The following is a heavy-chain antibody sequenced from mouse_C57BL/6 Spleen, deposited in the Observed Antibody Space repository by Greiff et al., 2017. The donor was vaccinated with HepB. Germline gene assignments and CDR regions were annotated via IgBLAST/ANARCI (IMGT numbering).Heavy chain of an antibody. J-gene: IGHJ2*01. Sequence: DVKLQESGPGLVKPSQSLSLTCSVTGYSITSGYYWNWIRQFPGNKLEWMGYISYDGSNNYNPSLKNRISITRDTSKNQFFLKLNSVTTEDTATYYCARAYDYDAYYFDYWGQGTTLTVSS. V-gene: IGHV3-6*01. D-gene: IGHD2-4*01. CDR2: ISYDGSN. CDR1: GYSITSGYY. CDR3: ARAYDYDAYYFDY.